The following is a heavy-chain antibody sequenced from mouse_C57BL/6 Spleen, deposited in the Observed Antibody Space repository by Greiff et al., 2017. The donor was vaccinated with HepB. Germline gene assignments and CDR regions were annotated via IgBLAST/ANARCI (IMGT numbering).Heavy chain of an antibody. CDR2: IDPETGGT. V-gene: IGHV1-15*01. D-gene: IGHD2-5*01. Sequence: QVQLQQSGAELVRPGASVTLSCKASGYTFTDYEMHWVKQTPVHGLEWIGAIDPETGGTAYTQKFKGKAILTADKSSSTAYMELRSLTSEDSAVYYCTREGYSNYVWFAYWGQGTLVTVSA. J-gene: IGHJ3*01. CDR1: GYTFTDYE. CDR3: TREGYSNYVWFAY.